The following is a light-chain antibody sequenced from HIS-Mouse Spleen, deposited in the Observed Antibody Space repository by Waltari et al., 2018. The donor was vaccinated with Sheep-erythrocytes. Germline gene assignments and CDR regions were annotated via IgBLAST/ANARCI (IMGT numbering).Light chain of an antibody. CDR2: EGS. CDR3: CSYAGSSTPWV. CDR1: SSDVGSYNL. J-gene: IGLJ3*02. Sequence: QSALTQPASVSGSPGQSLTISCTGTSSDVGSYNLFSWYQQHPGKAPKLMIYEGSKWPSGVSNRFSGSKSGNTASLTISGLQAEDEADYYCCSYAGSSTPWVFGGGTKLTVL. V-gene: IGLV2-23*01.